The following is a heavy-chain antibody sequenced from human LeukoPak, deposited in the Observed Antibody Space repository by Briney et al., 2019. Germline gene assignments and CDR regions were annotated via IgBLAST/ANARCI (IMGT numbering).Heavy chain of an antibody. CDR2: IYTSGST. Sequence: SETLSLTCTVSGGSISSYYWSWIRQPAGKGLEWIGRIYTSGSTNYNPSLKSRVTMSVDTSKNQFSLKLSSVTAADTAVYYCARGSGAYGDHWWPYWGQGTLVTVSS. D-gene: IGHD4-17*01. CDR3: ARGSGAYGDHWWPY. J-gene: IGHJ4*02. V-gene: IGHV4-4*07. CDR1: GGSISSYY.